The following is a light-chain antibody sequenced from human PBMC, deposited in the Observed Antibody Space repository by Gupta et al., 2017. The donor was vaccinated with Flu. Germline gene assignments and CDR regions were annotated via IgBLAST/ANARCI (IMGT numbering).Light chain of an antibody. Sequence: GKTVTITGTRRSGSSASNYGHWYQQRPGSSHTIVIFQDNQRPAGVPDRFSGSIDSSSNSASLTIAELKPEDEADYYCQSCDSRIFGGGTKLTVL. J-gene: IGLJ2*01. CDR1: SGSSASNY. CDR3: QSCDSRI. CDR2: QDN. V-gene: IGLV6-57*01.